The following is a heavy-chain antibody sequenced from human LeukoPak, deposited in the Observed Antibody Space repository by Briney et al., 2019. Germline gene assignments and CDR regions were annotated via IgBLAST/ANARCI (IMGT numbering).Heavy chain of an antibody. D-gene: IGHD3-10*01. CDR1: GGTFSNYA. V-gene: IGHV1-69*04. Sequence: SVKVSCKASGGTFSNYALSWVRQAPGQGLEWMGRIIVILGIADYAQKFQGRVTITADKSTTTVYMELSSLRSQDTAVYYCARDGMLRGVIDYSGMDVWGQGPRSPSP. J-gene: IGHJ6*02. CDR2: IIVILGIA. CDR3: ARDGMLRGVIDYSGMDV.